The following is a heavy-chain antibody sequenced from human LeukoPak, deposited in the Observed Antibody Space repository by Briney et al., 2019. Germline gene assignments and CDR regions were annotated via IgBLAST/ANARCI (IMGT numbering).Heavy chain of an antibody. CDR3: ARAVRYVAVTPYYFDY. D-gene: IGHD4-17*01. CDR2: INHSGST. Sequence: SETLSLTCAVYGGSFSGYYWSWIRQPPGKGLEWIGEINHSGSTYYNPSLKSRVTISVDTSKNQFSLKLSSVTAADTAVYYCARAVRYVAVTPYYFDYWGQGTLVAVSS. J-gene: IGHJ4*02. V-gene: IGHV4-34*09. CDR1: GGSFSGYY.